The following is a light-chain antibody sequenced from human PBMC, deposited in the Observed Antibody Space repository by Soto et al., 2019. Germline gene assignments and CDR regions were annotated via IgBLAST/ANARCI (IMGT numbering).Light chain of an antibody. CDR1: RLGDKY. J-gene: IGLJ2*01. CDR2: QDS. Sequence: SYELTQPPSVSVSPGQTASITCSGDRLGDKYACWYQQKPGQSPVLVIYQDSERPSGIPERFSGSNSGNTATLTISGTQAVDEADYYCRAWDSSTVVFGGGTKLTVL. V-gene: IGLV3-1*01. CDR3: RAWDSSTVV.